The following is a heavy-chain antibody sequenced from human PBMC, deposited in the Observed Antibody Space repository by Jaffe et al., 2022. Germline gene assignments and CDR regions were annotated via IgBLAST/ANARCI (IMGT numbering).Heavy chain of an antibody. V-gene: IGHV3-30*02. J-gene: IGHJ3*02. CDR1: GFTFSSYG. Sequence: QVQLVESGGGVVQPGGSLRLSCAASGFTFSSYGMHWVRQAPGKGLEWVAFIRYDGSNKYYADSVKGRFTISRDNSKNTLYLQMNSLRAEDTAVYYCAKDGNDYGDYGDAFDIWGQGTMVTVSS. D-gene: IGHD4-17*01. CDR3: AKDGNDYGDYGDAFDI. CDR2: IRYDGSNK.